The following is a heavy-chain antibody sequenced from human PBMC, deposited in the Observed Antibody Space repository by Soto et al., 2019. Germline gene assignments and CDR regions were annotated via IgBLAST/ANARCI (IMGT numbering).Heavy chain of an antibody. Sequence: LVQSGPDVKKPGTSVTVSCTTTGFTFGSSAVQWVRQVRGQRLEWIGWIVVASGYSNVAQKFQDRVSLTRDLSTNTAFKELSSLTSEDSAMYYGEADVIGVAGDLDHWGQGTLGSVSS. CDR2: IVVASGYS. CDR1: GFTFGSSA. V-gene: IGHV1-58*01. CDR3: EADVIGVAGDLDH. D-gene: IGHD6-19*01. J-gene: IGHJ4*02.